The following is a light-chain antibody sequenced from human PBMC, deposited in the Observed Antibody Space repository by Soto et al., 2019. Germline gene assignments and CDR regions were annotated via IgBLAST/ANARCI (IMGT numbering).Light chain of an antibody. CDR2: GAS. V-gene: IGKV3-15*01. Sequence: EVVMTQSPATVSVSPGERATLSCRASQSVSSNFAWYQQKPGQAPRLLIYGASTRATGTPARFSGSGSGTEFTLTISSLQSEDFAVYYCQQYNSWPPYTCGQGTKLEIK. J-gene: IGKJ2*01. CDR1: QSVSSN. CDR3: QQYNSWPPYT.